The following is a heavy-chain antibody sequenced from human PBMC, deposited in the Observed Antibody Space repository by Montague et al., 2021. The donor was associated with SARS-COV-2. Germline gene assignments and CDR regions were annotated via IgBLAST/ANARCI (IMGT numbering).Heavy chain of an antibody. V-gene: IGHV4-4*02. CDR1: GGSISSSNW. D-gene: IGHD3-10*01. Sequence: TLSLTCAVSGGSISSSNWWSWVRQPPGKGLEWIGEIYHSGSTNYNPSLKSRVTISVDTSKNQFSLKLSSVTAADTAVYYCARVTTKRTRYGSGSYRGFDAFDIWGQGTMVTVSS. CDR2: IYHSGST. CDR3: ARVTTKRTRYGSGSYRGFDAFDI. J-gene: IGHJ3*02.